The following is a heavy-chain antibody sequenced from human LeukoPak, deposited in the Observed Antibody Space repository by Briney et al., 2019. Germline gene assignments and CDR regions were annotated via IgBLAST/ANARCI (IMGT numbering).Heavy chain of an antibody. CDR1: GGSISSSSYY. CDR2: IYYSGST. Sequence: SETLSLTCTVSGGSISSSSYYWGWLRQPPGKGLEWIGSIYYSGSTYYNPSLKSRVTISVDTSKNQFSLKLSSVTAADTAVYYCARRHHCSSTTCYVNFDYWGQGTLVTVSS. V-gene: IGHV4-39*01. CDR3: ARRHHCSSTTCYVNFDY. D-gene: IGHD2-2*01. J-gene: IGHJ4*02.